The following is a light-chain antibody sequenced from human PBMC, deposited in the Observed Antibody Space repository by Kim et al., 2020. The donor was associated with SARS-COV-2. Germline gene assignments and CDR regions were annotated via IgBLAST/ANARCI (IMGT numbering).Light chain of an antibody. CDR2: VNSDGSR. CDR3: QTWATGNVV. CDR1: SGHNNSP. V-gene: IGLV4-69*01. Sequence: SLELTYTLSSGHNNSPIGLHQRQPEKSPRYLMEVNSDGSRTKGDGISDRFSGSISGTERYLIISSLQSEDEAEYYCQTWATGNVVFGGGTKLTVL. J-gene: IGLJ2*01.